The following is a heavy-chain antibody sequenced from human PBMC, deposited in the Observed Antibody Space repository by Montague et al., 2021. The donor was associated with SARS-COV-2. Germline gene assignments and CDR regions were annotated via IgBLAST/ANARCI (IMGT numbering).Heavy chain of an antibody. D-gene: IGHD1-26*01. CDR3: ARLYIQKTLVGASRRRWFDP. CDR1: VGSMSGSNSY. Sequence: SETLSLTCTVSVGSMSGSNSYWGWIRQPPGKGLESIGSISYTGSTSYNASLKSRVTMSVDTSKNEFSLRLSSVTASDTAVYYCARLYIQKTLVGASRRRWFDPWGQGTLVTVSS. V-gene: IGHV4-39*01. J-gene: IGHJ5*02. CDR2: ISYTGST.